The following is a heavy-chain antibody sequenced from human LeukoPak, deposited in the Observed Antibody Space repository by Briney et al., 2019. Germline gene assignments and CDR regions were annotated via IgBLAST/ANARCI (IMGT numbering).Heavy chain of an antibody. CDR1: GGSFSGYY. V-gene: IGHV4-34*01. CDR2: INHSGST. D-gene: IGHD3-3*01. Sequence: SETLCLTCAVYGGSFSGYYWSWIRQPPGKGLEWIGEINHSGSTNYNPSLKSRVTISVDTSKNQFSLKLSSVTAADTAVYYCARLRSGHTIFGVVIEGGFDYWGQGTLVTVSS. CDR3: ARLRSGHTIFGVVIEGGFDY. J-gene: IGHJ4*02.